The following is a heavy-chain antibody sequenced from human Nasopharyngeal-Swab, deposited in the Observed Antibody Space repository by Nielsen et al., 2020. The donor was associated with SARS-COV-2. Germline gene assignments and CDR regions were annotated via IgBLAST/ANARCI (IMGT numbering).Heavy chain of an antibody. V-gene: IGHV4-59*01. D-gene: IGHD6-19*01. CDR3: ARLIAVAGRFDY. J-gene: IGHJ4*02. CDR2: IYYSGST. CDR1: GGSISSYY. Sequence: SETLSLTCTVSGGSISSYYWSWIRQPPGKGLEWIGYIYYSGSTNYNPSLKSRVTISVDTSKSQFSLKLSSVTAADTAVYYCARLIAVAGRFDYWGQGTLVTVSS.